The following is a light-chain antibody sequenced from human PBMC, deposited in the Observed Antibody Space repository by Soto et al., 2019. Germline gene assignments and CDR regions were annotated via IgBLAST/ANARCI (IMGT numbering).Light chain of an antibody. CDR3: KQYNNWPLIT. Sequence: EIVMTQSQATLSVSPGERATLSCRASQSVSSNLSWYQQKPGQAPTLLIHGASTRVTGIPARFSGSGYGTEFTLTIISLPSEDFAVYYCKQYNNWPLITFGQGTRLAIK. CDR2: GAS. J-gene: IGKJ5*01. CDR1: QSVSSN. V-gene: IGKV3-15*01.